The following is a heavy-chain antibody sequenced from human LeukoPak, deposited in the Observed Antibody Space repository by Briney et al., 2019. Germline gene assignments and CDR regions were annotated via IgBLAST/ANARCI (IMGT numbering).Heavy chain of an antibody. CDR2: IWNDGSNK. J-gene: IGHJ4*02. Sequence: GGSRRLSCAASGFTFSTYGMHWVRQAPGKGLEWVAVIWNDGSNKYYADSVKGRFTISRDNSKNTLYLQMNTLRAEDTAMYFCVGAPYYYASGTFSPFDYWGQGTLVTVSS. CDR3: VGAPYYYASGTFSPFDY. V-gene: IGHV3-33*01. CDR1: GFTFSTYG. D-gene: IGHD3-10*01.